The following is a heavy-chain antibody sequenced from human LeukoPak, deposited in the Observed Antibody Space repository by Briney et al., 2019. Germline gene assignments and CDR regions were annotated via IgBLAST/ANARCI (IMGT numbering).Heavy chain of an antibody. CDR3: ARMREDGDYANDALPTYYFDY. D-gene: IGHD4-17*01. J-gene: IGHJ4*02. CDR2: IYSGGST. V-gene: IGHV3-53*01. Sequence: PGGSLRLSCEASGFTFSSHAMIWVRQAPGKGLEWVSVIYSGGSTYYADSVKGRFTISRDNSKNTLYLQMNSLRAEDTAVYYCARMREDGDYANDALPTYYFDYWGQGTLVTVSS. CDR1: GFTFSSHA.